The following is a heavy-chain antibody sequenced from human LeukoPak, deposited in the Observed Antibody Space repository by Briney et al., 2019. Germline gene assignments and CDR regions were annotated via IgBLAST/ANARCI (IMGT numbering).Heavy chain of an antibody. J-gene: IGHJ4*02. CDR1: GFTFSSYA. CDR3: VKGANGYYDGSGHYYLDY. Sequence: PGGSLRLSCSASGFTFSSYAMHWVRQAPGKGLEYVSAISSNGGSTYYADSVKGRFTISRDNSKNTLYLQMSSLRAEDTAVYYCVKGANGYYDGSGHYYLDYWGQGTLVTVSS. CDR2: ISSNGGST. D-gene: IGHD3-22*01. V-gene: IGHV3-64D*06.